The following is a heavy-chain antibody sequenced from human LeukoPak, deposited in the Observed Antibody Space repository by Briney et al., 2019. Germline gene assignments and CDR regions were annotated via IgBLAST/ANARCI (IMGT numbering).Heavy chain of an antibody. D-gene: IGHD1-26*01. V-gene: IGHV3-11*06. CDR1: GFTFSDYY. CDR3: ARDPGRENDAFGI. J-gene: IGHJ3*02. CDR2: ISSSSYT. Sequence: PGGSLRLSCAASGFTFSDYYMSWVRQAPGKGLEWVSYISSSSYTNYADSVKGRFTISRDNAKNSLYLQMNSLRAEDTAVYYCARDPGRENDAFGIWGQGTMVTVSS.